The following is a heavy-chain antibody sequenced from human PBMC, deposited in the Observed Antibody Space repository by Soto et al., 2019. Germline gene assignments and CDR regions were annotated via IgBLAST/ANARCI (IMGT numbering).Heavy chain of an antibody. CDR1: GYTFTGYY. Sequence: ASVKVSCKASGYTFTGYYMHWVRQAPGQGLEWMGWINPNSGGTNYAQKFQGWVTMTRDTSLSTAYMELSRLRSDDTAVYYCARDLNCSSTSCYEGDYWGQGTLVTVSS. CDR3: ARDLNCSSTSCYEGDY. CDR2: INPNSGGT. V-gene: IGHV1-2*04. D-gene: IGHD2-2*01. J-gene: IGHJ4*02.